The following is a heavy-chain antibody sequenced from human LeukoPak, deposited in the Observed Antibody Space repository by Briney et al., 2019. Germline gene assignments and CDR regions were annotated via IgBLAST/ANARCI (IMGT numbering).Heavy chain of an antibody. CDR2: ISYDGSSK. J-gene: IGHJ4*02. V-gene: IGHV3-30-3*01. CDR1: GFTFSTYT. Sequence: GGSLRLSCAASGFTFSTYTLHWVRRAPGKGLEWVAVISYDGSSKFYADSVKGRFTISRDNSKNTLYLQMNSLRAEDTAVYYCLASGYWGQGTLVTVSS. CDR3: LASGY.